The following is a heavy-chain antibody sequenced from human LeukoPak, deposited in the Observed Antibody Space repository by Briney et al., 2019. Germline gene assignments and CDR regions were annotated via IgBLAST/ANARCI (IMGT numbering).Heavy chain of an antibody. Sequence: SETLSLTCTVSGYSISSGYYWSWIRQPPGKGLEWFGEINHSGSTNYNPSLKSRVTISVDTSKNQFSLKPSSVTAADTAVYYCARAYSSSWSYYFDYWGQGTLVTVSS. D-gene: IGHD6-13*01. V-gene: IGHV4-38-2*02. CDR3: ARAYSSSWSYYFDY. CDR1: GYSISSGYY. J-gene: IGHJ4*02. CDR2: INHSGST.